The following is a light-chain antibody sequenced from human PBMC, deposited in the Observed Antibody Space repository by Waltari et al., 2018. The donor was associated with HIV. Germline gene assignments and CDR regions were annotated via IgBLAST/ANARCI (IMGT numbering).Light chain of an antibody. J-gene: IGLJ3*02. CDR2: DTS. Sequence: QSVVTQEPSLPVSPGGTVTLTCASSTGDVTNDHFPYWFQHNPAQAPPTLISDTSKKHPWTAARFSVALRGGKAALILSGAQAEDEAVYYCLLSYVDPRPYWLFGGGTKLTVL. CDR1: TGDVTNDHF. V-gene: IGLV7-46*01. CDR3: LLSYVDPRPYWL.